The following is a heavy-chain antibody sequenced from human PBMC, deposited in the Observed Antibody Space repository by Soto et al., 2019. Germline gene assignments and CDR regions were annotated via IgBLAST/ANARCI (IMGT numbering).Heavy chain of an antibody. CDR2: IKQDGSEK. CDR1: GFTFSSYW. CDR3: ATYIVVVPAATPGAFDI. Sequence: GGSLRLSCAASGFTFSSYWMSWVRQAPGKGLEWVANIKQDGSEKYYVDSVKGRFTISRDNAKNSLYLQMNSLRAEDTAVYYCATYIVVVPAATPGAFDIWGQGTMVTVSS. J-gene: IGHJ3*02. V-gene: IGHV3-7*01. D-gene: IGHD2-2*01.